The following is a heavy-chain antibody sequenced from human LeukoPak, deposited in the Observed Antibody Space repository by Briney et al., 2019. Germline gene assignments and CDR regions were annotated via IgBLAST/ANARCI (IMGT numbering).Heavy chain of an antibody. CDR1: GGSISSYY. D-gene: IGHD4-17*01. CDR3: ARLDDYGDYSNWFDP. Sequence: SETLSLTCTVSGGSISSYYWSWIRQPPGKGLEWIGYIYYSGSTNYNPSLESRVTISVDTSKNQFSLKLSSVTAADTAVYYCARLDDYGDYSNWFDPWGQGTLVTVSS. CDR2: IYYSGST. V-gene: IGHV4-59*08. J-gene: IGHJ5*02.